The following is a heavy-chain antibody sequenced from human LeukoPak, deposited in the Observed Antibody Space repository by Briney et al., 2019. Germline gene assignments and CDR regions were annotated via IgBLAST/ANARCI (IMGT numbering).Heavy chain of an antibody. CDR3: ARDRDGYSYGPRPYYFDY. V-gene: IGHV3-48*03. D-gene: IGHD5-18*01. J-gene: IGHJ4*02. CDR1: GFTFSSYE. CDR2: ISSSGSTI. Sequence: GGSLRLSCAASGFTFSSYEMNWVRQAPGKGLEWVSYISSSGSTIYYADPVKGRFTISRDNAKNSLYLQMNSLRAEDTAVYYCARDRDGYSYGPRPYYFDYWGQGTLVTVSS.